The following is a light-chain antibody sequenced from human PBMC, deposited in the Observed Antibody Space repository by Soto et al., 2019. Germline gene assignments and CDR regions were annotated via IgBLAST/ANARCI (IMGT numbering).Light chain of an antibody. CDR2: GAS. CDR3: QQYGGSPWT. V-gene: IGKV3-20*01. CDR1: QSVSSNY. Sequence: EIVLTQSPGTLSLSPGERATLSCRASQSVSSNYLAWYQQKPGQAPRLLIYGASNRATGIPDRFSGSGSGTDFTLTISRLEPEDFAMYYCQQYGGSPWTFGQGTKVEIK. J-gene: IGKJ1*01.